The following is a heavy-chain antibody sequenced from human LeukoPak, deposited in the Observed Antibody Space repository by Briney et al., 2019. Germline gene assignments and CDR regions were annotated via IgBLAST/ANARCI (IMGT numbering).Heavy chain of an antibody. Sequence: PGGSLRLSCAASGFTFSSYWMSWVRQAPGKGLEWVANIKQDGSEKYYVDSVKGRFTISRDNAKNSLYLRMNSLRAEDTAVYYCAREDDSSGYYGDYWGQGTLVTVSS. CDR3: AREDDSSGYYGDY. CDR2: IKQDGSEK. J-gene: IGHJ4*02. V-gene: IGHV3-7*01. D-gene: IGHD3-22*01. CDR1: GFTFSSYW.